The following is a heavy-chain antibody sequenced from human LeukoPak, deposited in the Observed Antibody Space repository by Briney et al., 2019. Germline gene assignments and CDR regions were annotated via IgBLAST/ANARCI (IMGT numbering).Heavy chain of an antibody. V-gene: IGHV3-33*01. CDR1: GFIFRKYG. D-gene: IGHD5-12*01. J-gene: IGHJ4*02. Sequence: GRSLRLSCAASGFIFRKYGMHWVRQAPGKGLEWVAVIWYDGSKEYYGDSVRGRFSISRDNSKNTLDLQMNSLRVEDTAVYYCARDRSSYEYYFDSWGQGTLVTVSS. CDR3: ARDRSSYEYYFDS. CDR2: IWYDGSKE.